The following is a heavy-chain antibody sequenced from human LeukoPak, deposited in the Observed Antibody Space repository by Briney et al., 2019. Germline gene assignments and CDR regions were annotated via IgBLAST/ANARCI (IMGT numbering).Heavy chain of an antibody. V-gene: IGHV3-48*04. CDR1: GFTFSNYN. D-gene: IGHD1-26*01. J-gene: IGHJ4*02. CDR3: ARDALVGTTALPGY. Sequence: GGSLRLSCTVSGFTFSNYNMDWVRQAPGKGLEWVAYINSRSSTTHYADSVKGRFTVSRDNAKNSLYLQMDSLRAEDTAVYYCARDALVGTTALPGYWGQGTLVTVSS. CDR2: INSRSSTT.